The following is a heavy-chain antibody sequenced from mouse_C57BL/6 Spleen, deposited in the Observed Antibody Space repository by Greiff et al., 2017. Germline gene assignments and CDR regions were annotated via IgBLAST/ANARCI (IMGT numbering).Heavy chain of an antibody. CDR1: GYAFSSSW. V-gene: IGHV1-82*01. CDR2: IYPGDGDT. J-gene: IGHJ4*01. Sequence: VKLMESGPELVKPGASVKISCKASGYAFSSSWMNWVKQRPGKGLEWIGRIYPGDGDTNYNGKFKGKATLTADKSSSTAYMQLSSLTSEDSAVYFCARTRDYGSSYDYAMDYWGQGTSVTVSS. D-gene: IGHD1-1*01. CDR3: ARTRDYGSSYDYAMDY.